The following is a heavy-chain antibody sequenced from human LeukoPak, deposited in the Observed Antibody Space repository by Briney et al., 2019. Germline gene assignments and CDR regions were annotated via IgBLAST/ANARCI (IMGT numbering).Heavy chain of an antibody. D-gene: IGHD6-6*01. V-gene: IGHV1-2*04. Sequence: ASVKVSCKASGYTFTVYYMHWVRQAPGQGLEWMGWINPNSGGTNYAQKFQGWVTMTRDTSISTAYMELSRLRSDDTAVYYCARSGSSSAHFDYWGQGTLVTVSS. J-gene: IGHJ4*02. CDR3: ARSGSSSAHFDY. CDR1: GYTFTVYY. CDR2: INPNSGGT.